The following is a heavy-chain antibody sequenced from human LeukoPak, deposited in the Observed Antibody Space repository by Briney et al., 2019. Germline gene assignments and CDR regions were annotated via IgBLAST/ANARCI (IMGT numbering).Heavy chain of an antibody. Sequence: GGSLRLSCAASGFIVGHNYMSWFRQAPGKGLEWVSIIYSGGVYSDGTTHYADSVKGRFTISRDGSKNTLYLQMNSLRAEDTAVYYCARRELLGYSYGLGAFNVWGQGTMVTVSS. CDR1: GFIVGHNY. D-gene: IGHD5-18*01. CDR3: ARRELLGYSYGLGAFNV. CDR2: IYSGGVYSDGTT. V-gene: IGHV3-66*04. J-gene: IGHJ3*01.